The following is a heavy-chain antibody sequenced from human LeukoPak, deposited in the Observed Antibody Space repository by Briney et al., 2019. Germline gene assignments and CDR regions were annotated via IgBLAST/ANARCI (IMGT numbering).Heavy chain of an antibody. V-gene: IGHV3-74*01. CDR1: GFTFSSYW. CDR2: INSDGSST. J-gene: IGHJ4*02. Sequence: GGSLRLSCAASGFTFSSYWMHWVRQAPGKGLVWVSRINSDGSSTSYADSVKGRFTISRDNAKNTLYLQMNSLRAEDTAVYYCAGVYYDSSGEFDYWGQGTLVTVSS. D-gene: IGHD3-22*01. CDR3: AGVYYDSSGEFDY.